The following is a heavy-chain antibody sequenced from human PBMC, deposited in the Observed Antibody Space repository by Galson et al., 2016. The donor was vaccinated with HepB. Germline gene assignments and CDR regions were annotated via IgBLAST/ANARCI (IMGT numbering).Heavy chain of an antibody. J-gene: IGHJ3*02. Sequence: SVKVSCKASGGTFSSYAINWVRQAPGQGLEWMGGIIPLSATANYAQRFQGRVTLTADESTSTAYMELRSLRSDDTAVYFCARDPNSYADYVPDLLDIWGQGKMITVS. CDR1: GGTFSSYA. V-gene: IGHV1-69*13. CDR3: ARDPNSYADYVPDLLDI. CDR2: IIPLSATA. D-gene: IGHD4/OR15-4a*01.